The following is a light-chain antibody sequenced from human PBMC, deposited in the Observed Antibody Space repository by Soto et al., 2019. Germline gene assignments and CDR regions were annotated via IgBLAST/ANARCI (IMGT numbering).Light chain of an antibody. CDR3: HHYGDSPPIT. V-gene: IGKV3-20*01. J-gene: IGKJ4*01. CDR1: QSVNSRY. Sequence: EIVLTQSPGTLSLSPGERATLSCRASQSVNSRYLAWYQQKPGQAPRLLMYGGSSRATGIPDRFSGSGSGTDFTLNISRLEPEDFAVYYCHHYGDSPPITFGGGTKVEIK. CDR2: GGS.